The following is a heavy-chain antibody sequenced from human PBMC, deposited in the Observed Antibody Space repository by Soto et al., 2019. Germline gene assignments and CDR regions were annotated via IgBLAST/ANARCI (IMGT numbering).Heavy chain of an antibody. CDR1: GFTFSSYA. J-gene: IGHJ6*02. V-gene: IGHV3-30-3*01. CDR3: ARALRGYSYGHQNYYYYYGMDV. CDR2: ISYDGSNK. Sequence: GGSLRLSCAASGFTFSSYAMHWVRQAPGKGLEWVAVISYDGSNKYYADSVKGRFTISRDNSKNTLYLQMNSLRAEDTAVYYCARALRGYSYGHQNYYYYYGMDVWGQGTTVTVSS. D-gene: IGHD5-18*01.